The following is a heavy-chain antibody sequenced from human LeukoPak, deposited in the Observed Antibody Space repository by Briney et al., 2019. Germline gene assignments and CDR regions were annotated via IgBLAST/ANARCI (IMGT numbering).Heavy chain of an antibody. CDR2: ISTSGNLI. CDR1: GFTFSDYY. V-gene: IGHV3-11*01. D-gene: IGHD4-17*01. Sequence: KPGGSLRLSCAASGFTFSDYYMHWIRQAPGKGLAWISYISTSGNLIYYADSVKGRFTISRDNAKNSLYLQMNSLRAEDTAVYYCASPIRPGTPLFDSWGRGTLVTVSS. J-gene: IGHJ4*02. CDR3: ASPIRPGTPLFDS.